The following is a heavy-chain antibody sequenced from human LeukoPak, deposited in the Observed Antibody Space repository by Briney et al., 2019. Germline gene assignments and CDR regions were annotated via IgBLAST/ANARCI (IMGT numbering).Heavy chain of an antibody. J-gene: IGHJ5*02. D-gene: IGHD3-10*01. CDR3: ARGFGEFLYWFDP. Sequence: SQTLSLTCTVSGGSISSGGYYWSWIRQHPGKGLEWIGYIYYSGSTYCNPSLKSRVTISVDTSKNQFSLKLSSVTAADTAVYYCARGFGEFLYWFDPWGQGTLVTVSS. V-gene: IGHV4-31*03. CDR1: GGSISSGGYY. CDR2: IYYSGST.